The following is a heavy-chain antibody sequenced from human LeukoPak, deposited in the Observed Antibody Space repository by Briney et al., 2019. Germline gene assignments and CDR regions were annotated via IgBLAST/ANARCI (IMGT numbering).Heavy chain of an antibody. CDR2: IIPILGKT. Sequence: VASVKVSCKASEGASTEHASTWLRQAPGQGLEWMGRIIPILGKTYYAHNFRGRVTITADKSTSTVYMEVSSLRSEDTAMYYCARPSESGGSVFDPLRLDVWGQGTTVTVSS. J-gene: IGHJ6*02. D-gene: IGHD3-9*01. V-gene: IGHV1-69*04. CDR1: EGASTEHA. CDR3: ARPSESGGSVFDPLRLDV.